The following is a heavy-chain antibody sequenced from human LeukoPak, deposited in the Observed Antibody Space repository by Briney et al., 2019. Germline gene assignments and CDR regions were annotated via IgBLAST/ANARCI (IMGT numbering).Heavy chain of an antibody. D-gene: IGHD3-10*01. CDR3: ARKPFYGSGIGH. CDR2: ISGSGGST. Sequence: GGSLRLSCAASGFTFSSYAMSWVRQAPGKGLEWVSAISGSGGSTYYADSVKGRFTISRDNSKNTLYLQMNSLRAEDTAVYYCARKPFYGSGIGHWGQGTLVTVSS. CDR1: GFTFSSYA. V-gene: IGHV3-23*01. J-gene: IGHJ4*02.